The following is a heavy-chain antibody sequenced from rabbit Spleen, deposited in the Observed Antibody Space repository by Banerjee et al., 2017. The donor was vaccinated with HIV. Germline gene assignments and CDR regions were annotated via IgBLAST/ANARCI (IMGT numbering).Heavy chain of an antibody. D-gene: IGHD4-1*01. J-gene: IGHJ4*01. Sequence: QSLEESGGDLVKPGASLTLTCTASRFSFSSTYDMCWVRQAPGKGLEWIGCIDGTIGAAYYASWASGRFTISKTSSTTVTLQMTSLTAADTATYFCARGAGASGWGYDLWGPGPLVTVS. V-gene: IGHV1S40*01. CDR1: RFSFSSTYD. CDR2: IDGTIGAA. CDR3: ARGAGASGWGYDL.